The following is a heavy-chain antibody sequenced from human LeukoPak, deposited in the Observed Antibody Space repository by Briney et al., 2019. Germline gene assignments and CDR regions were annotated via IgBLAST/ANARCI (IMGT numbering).Heavy chain of an antibody. V-gene: IGHV4-39*01. CDR2: IYYSGST. D-gene: IGHD3-10*01. CDR3: ARQNGGRSNDY. CDR1: GGSISSSSYY. Sequence: SETLSLTCTVSGGSISSSSYYWGWIRQPPGKGLEWIGSIYYSGSTYYNPSLKSRVTISVDTSKNQFSLKLSSVTAADTAVYYCARQNGGRSNDYWGQGTLVTVSS. J-gene: IGHJ4*02.